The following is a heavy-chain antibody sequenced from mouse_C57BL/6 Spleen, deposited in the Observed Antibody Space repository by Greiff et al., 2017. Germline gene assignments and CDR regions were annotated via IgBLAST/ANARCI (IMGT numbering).Heavy chain of an antibody. Sequence: EVHLVESGGGLVKPGGSLKLSCAASGFTFSSYAMSWVRQTPEKRLEWVATISDGGSYTYYPDNVKGRFTISRDNAKNNLYLQMSHLKSEDTAMYYCARGCTTVVDYFDYWGQGTTLTVSS. J-gene: IGHJ2*01. V-gene: IGHV5-4*01. CDR3: ARGCTTVVDYFDY. D-gene: IGHD1-1*01. CDR2: ISDGGSYT. CDR1: GFTFSSYA.